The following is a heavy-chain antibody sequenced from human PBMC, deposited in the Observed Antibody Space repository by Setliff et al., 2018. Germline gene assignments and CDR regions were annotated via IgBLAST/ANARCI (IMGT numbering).Heavy chain of an antibody. V-gene: IGHV3-72*01. Sequence: PGGSLRLSCAASGFTFSDYYMNWIRQAPGKGLEWVGRSRNKGNSYSTEYAASVKGRFTISRDDSKNSLYLQMNSLKTEDTAVYYCTRARDRSGYWDFDYWGQGTLVTVSS. D-gene: IGHD3-3*01. J-gene: IGHJ4*02. CDR1: GFTFSDYY. CDR2: SRNKGNSYST. CDR3: TRARDRSGYWDFDY.